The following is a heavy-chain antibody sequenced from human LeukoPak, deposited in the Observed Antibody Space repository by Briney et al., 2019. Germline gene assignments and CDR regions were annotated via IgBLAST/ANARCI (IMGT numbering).Heavy chain of an antibody. CDR3: AKRGVVIRVILVGFHKEAYYFAS. V-gene: IGHV3-23*01. CDR2: ISDSGGRT. CDR1: GITLSNYG. Sequence: GSLRLSCAVSGITLSNYGMSWVRQAPGKGLEWVAGISDSGGRTNYADSVKGRFTISRDNPKNTLYLQMNSLRAEDTAVYFCAKRGVVIRVILVGFHKEAYYFASWGQGALVTVSS. D-gene: IGHD3-22*01. J-gene: IGHJ4*02.